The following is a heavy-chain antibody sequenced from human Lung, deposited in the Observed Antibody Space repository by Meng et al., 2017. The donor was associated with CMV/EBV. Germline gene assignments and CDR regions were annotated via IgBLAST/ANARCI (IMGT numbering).Heavy chain of an antibody. D-gene: IGHD2-2*01. CDR3: ARSANIVVVPAARHYFDY. Sequence: SXXVSXKASGGTFSSYAISWVRQAPGQGLEWMGGIIPIFGTANYAQKFQGRVTITTDESTSTAYMELSSLRSEDTAVYYCARSANIVVVPAARHYFDYWGQGNXVNGAS. J-gene: IGHJ4*02. CDR1: GGTFSSYA. V-gene: IGHV1-69*05. CDR2: IIPIFGTA.